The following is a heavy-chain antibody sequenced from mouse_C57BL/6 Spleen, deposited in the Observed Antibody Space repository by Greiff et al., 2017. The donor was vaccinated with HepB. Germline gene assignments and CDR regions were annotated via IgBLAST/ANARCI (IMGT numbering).Heavy chain of an antibody. D-gene: IGHD2-1*01. Sequence: DVKLVESGGGLVQPGGSLSLSCAASGFTFTDYYMSWVRQPPGKALEWLGFIRNKANGYTTEYSASVKGRFTISRDNSQSILYLQMNALRAEDSATYYCARYRNLGMDYWGQGTSVTVSS. CDR3: ARYRNLGMDY. J-gene: IGHJ4*01. CDR2: IRNKANGYTT. V-gene: IGHV7-3*01. CDR1: GFTFTDYY.